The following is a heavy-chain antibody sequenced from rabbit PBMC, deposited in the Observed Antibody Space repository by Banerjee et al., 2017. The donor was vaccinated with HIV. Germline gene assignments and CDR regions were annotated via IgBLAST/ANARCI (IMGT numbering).Heavy chain of an antibody. V-gene: IGHV1S45*01. D-gene: IGHD3-1*01. Sequence: QEQLEESGGGLVKPGGTLTLTCTASGIDFSDYFYMCWVRQAPGKGLEWSACIFPYNGNTYYASWVNGRFTISKTSSTTVTLQMTSLTAADTATYFCAKTGPGASYFPVLWGPGTLVTVS. CDR1: GIDFSDYFY. CDR2: IFPYNGNT. CDR3: AKTGPGASYFPVL. J-gene: IGHJ4*01.